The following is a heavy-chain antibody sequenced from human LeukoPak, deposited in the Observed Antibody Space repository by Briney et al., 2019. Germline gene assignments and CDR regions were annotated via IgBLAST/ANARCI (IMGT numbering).Heavy chain of an antibody. V-gene: IGHV3-64*01. Sequence: SGGSLRLSCAASGFTFSSYAIHWVRQAPGKGLEYVSSISGNGDSTFYANSVEGRFTISRDNSKNTLYLQMGSLRAEDMAVYYCARVGYSSPFDYWGQGTLVTVSS. CDR3: ARVGYSSPFDY. CDR1: GFTFSSYA. J-gene: IGHJ4*02. CDR2: ISGNGDST. D-gene: IGHD6-13*01.